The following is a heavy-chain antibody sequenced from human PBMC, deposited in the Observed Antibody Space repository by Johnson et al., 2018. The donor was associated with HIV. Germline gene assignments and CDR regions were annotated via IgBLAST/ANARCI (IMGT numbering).Heavy chain of an antibody. J-gene: IGHJ3*02. V-gene: IGHV3-66*01. CDR3: ARVHSGGAFDI. CDR2: IYSGGST. CDR1: GFTVSSNY. Sequence: VLLVESGGGVVQPGRSLRLSCAASGFTVSSNYMSWVRQAPGKGLEWVSVIYSGGSTYYADSVRGRFTISRDNSKNTLYLQMNSLRAEDTAVYYCARVHSGGAFDIWGQGTMVTVSS.